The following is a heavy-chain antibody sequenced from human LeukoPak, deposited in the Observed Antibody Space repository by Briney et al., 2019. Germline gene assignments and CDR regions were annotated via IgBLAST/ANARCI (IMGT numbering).Heavy chain of an antibody. Sequence: PGGSLRLSCAASGVRFSGSAMHWVRQASGKGLEWIGRIRGKANSYATDYADSVKGRFIISRDDSKNTAYLLMNSLRTEDTAVYYCARVLSEGYAFDMWGQGTLVTVSS. J-gene: IGHJ3*02. V-gene: IGHV3-73*01. CDR2: IRGKANSYAT. CDR1: GVRFSGSA. D-gene: IGHD5-18*01. CDR3: ARVLSEGYAFDM.